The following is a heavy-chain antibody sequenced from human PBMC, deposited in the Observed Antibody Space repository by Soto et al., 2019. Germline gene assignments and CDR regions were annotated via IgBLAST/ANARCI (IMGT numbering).Heavy chain of an antibody. CDR1: GYFFTSYY. J-gene: IGHJ4*02. Sequence: QAQLVQSGAEVKKPGASVKVSCKASGYFFTSYYIHWVRQAPGQSLQWMGWINPNGGNTHYVQKFQGRLTLSLDSSVSTVYMDLNSLTYDDTAIYYCARESMGGSSFRREYFDFWGQGTLVAGAS. CDR2: INPNGGNT. D-gene: IGHD2-15*01. V-gene: IGHV1-2*02. CDR3: ARESMGGSSFRREYFDF.